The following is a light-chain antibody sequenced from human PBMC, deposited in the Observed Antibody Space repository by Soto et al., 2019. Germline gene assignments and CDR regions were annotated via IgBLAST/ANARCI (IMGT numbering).Light chain of an antibody. Sequence: QSVLTQPASVSGSPGQSITISCTGTSSDVGSYDLVSWYQQHPDKAPKLLLFEVSKRPSGVSIRFSGSKSGNTASLKISGLQPEDEADYYCCSYATPRLFGGGTKLTVL. J-gene: IGLJ2*01. CDR2: EVS. CDR3: CSYATPRL. CDR1: SSDVGSYDL. V-gene: IGLV2-23*02.